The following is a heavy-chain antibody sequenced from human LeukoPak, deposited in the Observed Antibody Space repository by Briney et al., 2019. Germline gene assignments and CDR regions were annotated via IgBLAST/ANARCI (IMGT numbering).Heavy chain of an antibody. Sequence: GGSLRLSCAASGFTFSSYGMHWVRQAPGKGLEWVAVIWYDGSNNYHADSVKGRFTISRDNSKNTLYLQMNSLRAEDTAVYYCASHHSSSSGTPFDYWGQGTLVTVSS. D-gene: IGHD6-6*01. V-gene: IGHV3-33*01. CDR3: ASHHSSSSGTPFDY. J-gene: IGHJ4*02. CDR2: IWYDGSNN. CDR1: GFTFSSYG.